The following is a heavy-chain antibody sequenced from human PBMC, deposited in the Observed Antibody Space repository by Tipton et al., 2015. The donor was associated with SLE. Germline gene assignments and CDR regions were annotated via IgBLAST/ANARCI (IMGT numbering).Heavy chain of an antibody. Sequence: SLRLSCAASGFTFSSYVMNWVRQAPGKGLEWVSLINGSGGSTYYADSVKGRFTISRDNSKNTLYLQMNSLRAEDTAVYYCANGPGLQAFDIWGQGTMVTVSS. V-gene: IGHV3-23*01. CDR2: INGSGGST. CDR1: GFTFSSYV. J-gene: IGHJ3*02. CDR3: ANGPGLQAFDI.